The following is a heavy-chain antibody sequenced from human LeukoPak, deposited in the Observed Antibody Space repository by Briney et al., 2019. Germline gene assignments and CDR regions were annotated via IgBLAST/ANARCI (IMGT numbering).Heavy chain of an antibody. CDR1: GGSFSGYY. CDR3: ARGWIQLWYPSLSYYMDV. D-gene: IGHD5-18*01. Sequence: SETLSLTCAVYGGSFSGYYWSWIRQPPGKGLEGIGEINHSGSTNYNPSLKSRVTISVDTSKNQFSLKLSSVTAADTAVYYCARGWIQLWYPSLSYYMDVWGKGTTVTVSS. CDR2: INHSGST. J-gene: IGHJ6*03. V-gene: IGHV4-34*01.